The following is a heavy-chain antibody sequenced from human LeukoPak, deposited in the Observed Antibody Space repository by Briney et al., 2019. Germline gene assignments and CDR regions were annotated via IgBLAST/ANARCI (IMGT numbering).Heavy chain of an antibody. CDR3: AASPNDYIWGSYRYHNYFDS. D-gene: IGHD3-16*02. Sequence: PSQTLSLTCAVSGGSISSGLYSWSWIRQPPGKGLEWIGYIYHTGSAYYSPSLENRVSISVDKSKNQFSLKLSSVTAADTAVYYCAASPNDYIWGSYRYHNYFDSWGQGTLVTVSS. J-gene: IGHJ4*02. CDR2: IYHTGSA. CDR1: GGSISSGLYS. V-gene: IGHV4-30-2*01.